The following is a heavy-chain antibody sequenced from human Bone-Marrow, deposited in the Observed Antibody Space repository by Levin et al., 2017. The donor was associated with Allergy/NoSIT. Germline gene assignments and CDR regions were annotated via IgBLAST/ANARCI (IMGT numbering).Heavy chain of an antibody. V-gene: IGHV4-59*01. J-gene: IGHJ5*02. CDR3: AGGGGTPSAAILTDFGGWFDP. Sequence: SETLSLTCTVSGGSISSYYWSWIRQPPGKGLEWIGYIYYSGSTNYNPSLKSRVTISVDTSKNQFSLKLSSVTAADTAVYYCAGGGGTPSAAILTDFGGWFDPWGQGTLVTVSS. CDR2: IYYSGST. D-gene: IGHD2-2*02. CDR1: GGSISSYY.